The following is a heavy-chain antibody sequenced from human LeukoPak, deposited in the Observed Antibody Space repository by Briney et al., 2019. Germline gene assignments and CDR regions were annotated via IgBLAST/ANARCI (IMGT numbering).Heavy chain of an antibody. J-gene: IGHJ4*02. V-gene: IGHV1-3*03. D-gene: IGHD3-22*01. Sequence: GASVKVSCKASGYTFTSYAMHCVRQAPGQRLEWMGWINAGNGNTKYSQEFQGRVTITRDTSASTAYMELSSLRSEDMAVYYCAREYYYDSSGYYFDYWGQGTLVTVSS. CDR1: GYTFTSYA. CDR2: INAGNGNT. CDR3: AREYYYDSSGYYFDY.